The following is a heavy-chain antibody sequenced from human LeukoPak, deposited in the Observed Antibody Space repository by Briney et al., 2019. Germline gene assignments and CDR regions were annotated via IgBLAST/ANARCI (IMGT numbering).Heavy chain of an antibody. CDR1: GFSLSSSGVG. CDR3: ARPYYYGSGYYASAFDI. J-gene: IGHJ3*02. D-gene: IGHD3-10*01. CDR2: IFWDDDR. V-gene: IGHV2-5*02. Sequence: SGPTLVKPTQTLTLTCTFSGFSLSSSGVGVGWIRQPPGKALEWLAVIFWDDDRRYSPSVKSRLTITKDTAKNQVLLTMTDLDPVDTATYYCARPYYYGSGYYASAFDIWGQGTVVTVSS.